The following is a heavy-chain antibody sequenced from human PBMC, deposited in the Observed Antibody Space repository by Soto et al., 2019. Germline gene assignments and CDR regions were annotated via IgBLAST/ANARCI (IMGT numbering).Heavy chain of an antibody. CDR3: ARDSAYCSGGSCYSGFDY. V-gene: IGHV4-31*03. CDR1: GGSISSGCYY. Sequence: SETLSLTCPVSGGSISSGCYYWSWIRQHPGKGLEWIGYIYYSGSTYYNPSLKSRVTISVDTSKNQFSLKLSSVTAADTAVYYCARDSAYCSGGSCYSGFDYWGQGTLVTVSS. D-gene: IGHD2-15*01. J-gene: IGHJ4*02. CDR2: IYYSGST.